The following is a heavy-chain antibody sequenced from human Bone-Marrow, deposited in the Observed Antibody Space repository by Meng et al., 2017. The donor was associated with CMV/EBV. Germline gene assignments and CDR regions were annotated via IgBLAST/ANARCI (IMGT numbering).Heavy chain of an antibody. D-gene: IGHD5-12*01. J-gene: IGHJ4*02. CDR2: ISGSGDST. CDR3: ARWSRGYSGYGAIID. V-gene: IGHV3-23*01. CDR1: GFTFTSYA. Sequence: GGSLRLSCAASGFTFTSYAMSWVRQAPGKGLEWVSAISGSGDSTYYADSVKGRFTISRDNSKNTLIVQMNSLRAEDTALYYCARWSRGYSGYGAIIDWGQGTLATVSS.